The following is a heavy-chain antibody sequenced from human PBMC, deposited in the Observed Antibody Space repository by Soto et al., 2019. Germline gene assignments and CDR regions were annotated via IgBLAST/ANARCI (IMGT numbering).Heavy chain of an antibody. Sequence: ASVKVSCKASGYAFTSYYMHWVRQGPGQGLEWMGISNPSGGSTSYAQKFQGRVTMTRDTSTSTVYMELSSLRSEDTAVYYRARYHNTMVRGGTNKTQNWFDPWGQGTLVTVSS. CDR1: GYAFTSYY. CDR2: SNPSGGST. V-gene: IGHV1-46*01. J-gene: IGHJ5*02. CDR3: ARYHNTMVRGGTNKTQNWFDP. D-gene: IGHD3-10*01.